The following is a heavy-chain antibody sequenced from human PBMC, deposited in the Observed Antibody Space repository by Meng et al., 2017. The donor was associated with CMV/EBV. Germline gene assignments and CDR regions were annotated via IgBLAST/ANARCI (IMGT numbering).Heavy chain of an antibody. CDR3: ARVWDSGWDY. Sequence: QVQLEQGGAGLVNPSGSRSLTGGYYGGFLSGSYGSWIRPPPGKGLEWIGEINHKGSTNYNPSLKSRVTISVDTSKNQFSLKLSSVTAADTAVYYCARVWDSGWDYWGQGTLVTVSS. V-gene: IGHV4-34*01. CDR2: INHKGST. D-gene: IGHD3-22*01. CDR1: GGFLSGSY. J-gene: IGHJ4*02.